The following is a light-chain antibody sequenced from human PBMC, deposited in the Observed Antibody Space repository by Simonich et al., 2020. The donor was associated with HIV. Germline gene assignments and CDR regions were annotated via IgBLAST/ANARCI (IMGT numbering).Light chain of an antibody. CDR3: QQRSNWPLT. CDR1: QSASSY. V-gene: IGKV3-11*01. Sequence: EIVLTQSPATLSLSPGERATLSCRASQSASSYLAWYQQKPGQAPRLLIYDASNSATGIPARFSGSGSGTDFTLTISSLEPEDFAVYYCQQRSNWPLTFGGGTKVEIK. J-gene: IGKJ4*01. CDR2: DAS.